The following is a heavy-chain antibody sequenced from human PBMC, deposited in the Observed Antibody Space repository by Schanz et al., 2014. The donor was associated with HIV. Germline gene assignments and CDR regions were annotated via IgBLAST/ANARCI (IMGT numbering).Heavy chain of an antibody. J-gene: IGHJ6*02. V-gene: IGHV3-23*01. D-gene: IGHD3-22*01. CDR1: GLPFSTSA. CDR3: ASPLLYDSLDV. CDR2: ISGSGGST. Sequence: DVQILESGGGLVQPGGSRRLSCAVSGLPFSTSAMSWVRQAPGKGLEWVSDISGSGGSTYYADSVKGRFTISRDNSKNTLYLQMNSLRAEDTAVYYCASPLLYDSLDVWGQGTTVTVSS.